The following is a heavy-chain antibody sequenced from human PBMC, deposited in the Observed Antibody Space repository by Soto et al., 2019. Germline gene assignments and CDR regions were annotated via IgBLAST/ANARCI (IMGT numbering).Heavy chain of an antibody. V-gene: IGHV3-49*04. Sequence: GGSLRLSCTTSGVKIGDYALNWVRQAPGKGLEWVGFMRSKAYGGATEFAASVAGRFRMSRDDFRGIANLEMKSLKTEDTGVYYCSRVLGAGYKYGPSDYWGQGTLVTVSS. CDR1: GVKIGDYA. CDR2: MRSKAYGGAT. D-gene: IGHD1-26*01. CDR3: SRVLGAGYKYGPSDY. J-gene: IGHJ4*02.